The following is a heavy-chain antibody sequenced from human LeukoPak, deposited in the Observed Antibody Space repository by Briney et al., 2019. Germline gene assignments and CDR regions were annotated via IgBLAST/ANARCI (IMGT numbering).Heavy chain of an antibody. CDR2: ISDTGATK. CDR3: AKAGGDILTRNWFDP. CDR1: GFTFDDFG. Sequence: PGGSLRLSCAASGFTFDDFGMSWVRQSPGKGLEWVSVISDTGATKFYADSVKGRFTISRDNSKNTLYLQMDSLRAEDTALYYCAKAGGDILTRNWFDPWGQGTLVTVSS. D-gene: IGHD3-9*01. J-gene: IGHJ5*02. V-gene: IGHV3-23*01.